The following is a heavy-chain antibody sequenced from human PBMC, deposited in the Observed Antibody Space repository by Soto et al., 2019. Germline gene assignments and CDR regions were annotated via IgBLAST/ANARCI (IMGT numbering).Heavy chain of an antibody. CDR1: GFTFSSYD. CDR2: IGTTGDI. J-gene: IGHJ4*02. CDR3: ARDFFNGYCSGGSCYQGLFYFDY. V-gene: IGHV3-13*01. Sequence: GGSLRLSCAASGFTFSSYDMHWVRQATGKGLEKVSAIGTTGDIYYPGSVKGRFTISRDNAKNSLYLQMNSLRAEDTAVYYCARDFFNGYCSGGSCYQGLFYFDYWGQGTLVTVSS. D-gene: IGHD2-15*01.